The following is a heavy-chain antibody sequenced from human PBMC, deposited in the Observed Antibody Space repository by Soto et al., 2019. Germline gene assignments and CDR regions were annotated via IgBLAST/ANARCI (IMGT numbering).Heavy chain of an antibody. V-gene: IGHV1-18*01. J-gene: IGHJ4*02. CDR2: IRVYNGDK. CDR3: ARVPLFTSGYVIDY. Sequence: ASVKVSCRAFGYTFSNYNIGWVRQAPGQGLEWMGVIRVYNGDKNYAQKFQGRVTMTTDTSTTTAYMEMRSLRSDDTAVYYCARVPLFTSGYVIDYWGQGTLVTVSS. D-gene: IGHD3-3*01. CDR1: GYTFSNYN.